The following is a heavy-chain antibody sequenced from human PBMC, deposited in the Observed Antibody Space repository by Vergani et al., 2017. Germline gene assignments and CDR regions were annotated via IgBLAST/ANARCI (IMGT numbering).Heavy chain of an antibody. CDR2: ISGSGGST. Sequence: EVQLLESGGGLIQPGGSLRLSCAASGFTFSSYAMSWVRQAPGKGLEWVSAISGSGGSTYYADSVKGRFTISRDNSKNTLYLQMNSLRAEDTAVYYCAKRYCSSTSCYTVHYYYYMDVWGKGP. CDR3: AKRYCSSTSCYTVHYYYYMDV. CDR1: GFTFSSYA. J-gene: IGHJ6*03. D-gene: IGHD2-2*02. V-gene: IGHV3-23*01.